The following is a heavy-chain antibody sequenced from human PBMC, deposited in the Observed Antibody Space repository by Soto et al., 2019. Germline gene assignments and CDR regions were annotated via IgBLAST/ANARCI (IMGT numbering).Heavy chain of an antibody. CDR3: ARGMGRYFDL. Sequence: SETLSLTCAISGDSIGNFYWSWIRQPAGKGLESLGRLSASGRTNYSPSLQSRVTMSLDRSKNRFSLRLTSVSAADTAVYFCARGMGRYFDLWGRGTLVTVSS. CDR1: GDSIGNFY. D-gene: IGHD2-8*01. J-gene: IGHJ2*01. CDR2: LSASGRT. V-gene: IGHV4-4*07.